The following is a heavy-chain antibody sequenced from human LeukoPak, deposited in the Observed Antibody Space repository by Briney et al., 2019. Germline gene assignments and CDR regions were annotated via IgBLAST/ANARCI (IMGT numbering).Heavy chain of an antibody. CDR3: ARDGPGVVIAGRLDY. V-gene: IGHV3-30-3*01. CDR1: GFTFSSYA. Sequence: GGSLRLSCAASGFTFSSYAMHWVRQAPGKGLEWVAVISYDGSNKYYADSVKGRFTISRDNSKNTLYLQMNSLRAEDTAVYYCARDGPGVVIAGRLDYWGQGTLVTVSS. D-gene: IGHD3-3*01. CDR2: ISYDGSNK. J-gene: IGHJ4*02.